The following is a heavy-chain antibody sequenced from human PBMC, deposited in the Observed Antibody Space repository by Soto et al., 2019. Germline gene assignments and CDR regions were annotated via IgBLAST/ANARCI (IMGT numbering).Heavy chain of an antibody. CDR1: GGSISSYY. V-gene: IGHV4-59*01. D-gene: IGHD1-1*01. CDR3: ARHVNLPWVGIGFDS. J-gene: IGHJ4*02. Sequence: SETLSLTCTVSGGSISSYYWSWIRQPPGKGPEWIGYIYYSGSTNYNPSLKSRVTISVDTSKNQFSLKLSSVTAADTAVYYCARHVNLPWVGIGFDSWGGGTLVTVSS. CDR2: IYYSGST.